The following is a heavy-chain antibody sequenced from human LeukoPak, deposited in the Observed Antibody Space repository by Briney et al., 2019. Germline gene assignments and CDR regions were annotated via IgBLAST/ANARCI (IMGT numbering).Heavy chain of an antibody. CDR2: INHSGST. V-gene: IGHV4-34*01. D-gene: IGHD3-10*01. CDR3: ARHDPLWFGDGAFDI. CDR1: GGSFSGYY. J-gene: IGHJ3*02. Sequence: SETLSLTCAVYGGSFSGYYWSWIRQPPGKGLEWIGEINHSGSTNYNPSLKSRVTISVDTSKNQFSLKLSSVTAADTAVYYCARHDPLWFGDGAFDIWGQGTMVTVSS.